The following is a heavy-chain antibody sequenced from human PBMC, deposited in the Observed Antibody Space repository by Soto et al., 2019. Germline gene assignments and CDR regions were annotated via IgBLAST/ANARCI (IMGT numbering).Heavy chain of an antibody. Sequence: GGSLRLSCTASGFTFSIYAMHWVRQAPGKGLGWVAIISYDGTKIDYAGSVKGRFTISRDNSKNTLYLQMNSLTTEDTAVYYCARRDFYCRGRNCYSCDYAMDVWGQGTTVTVSS. CDR3: ARRDFYCRGRNCYSCDYAMDV. CDR1: GFTFSIYA. CDR2: ISYDGTKI. J-gene: IGHJ6*02. D-gene: IGHD2-15*01. V-gene: IGHV3-30-3*01.